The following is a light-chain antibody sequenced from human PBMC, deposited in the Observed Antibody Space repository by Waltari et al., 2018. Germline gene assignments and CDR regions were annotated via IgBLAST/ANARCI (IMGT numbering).Light chain of an antibody. CDR3: LQYKTYPWT. CDR2: RSS. Sequence: DIQMTQSPSTLSASVGDRVNITCRASQSIMDWLGWYQQKPGKAPKILISRSSNLEGGPSSRFSGTGSGTEFTLTISSLQPDDFVTYYCLQYKTYPWTFGQGTKVEIK. CDR1: QSIMDW. J-gene: IGKJ1*01. V-gene: IGKV1-5*03.